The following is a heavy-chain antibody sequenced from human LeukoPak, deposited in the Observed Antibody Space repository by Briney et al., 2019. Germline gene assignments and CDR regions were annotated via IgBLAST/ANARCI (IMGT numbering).Heavy chain of an antibody. D-gene: IGHD6-13*01. Sequence: PSETLSLTCTVSGGSISSYYWSWIRQPPGKGLEWIGYIYYSGGTNYNPSLKSRVTISVDTSKNQFSLKLSSVTAADTAVYYCARTQEKQQLVPRARYYFDYWGQGTLVTVSS. J-gene: IGHJ4*02. V-gene: IGHV4-59*01. CDR2: IYYSGGT. CDR3: ARTQEKQQLVPRARYYFDY. CDR1: GGSISSYY.